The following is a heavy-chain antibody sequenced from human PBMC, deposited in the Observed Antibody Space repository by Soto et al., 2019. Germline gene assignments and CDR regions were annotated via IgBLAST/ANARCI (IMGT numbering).Heavy chain of an antibody. CDR2: IHGSGAIT. CDR1: GLTFSRFA. CDR3: AKDKGPGSYTNWCFDV. D-gene: IGHD3-10*01. V-gene: IGHV3-23*01. J-gene: IGHJ2*01. Sequence: GGSLRLSCAASGLTFSRFAMSWVRQAPGKGLEWVATIHGSGAITNYADSVRGRFTISRDNSRDTMYLQLNTLRVEDTAVYYCAKDKGPGSYTNWCFDVWGRGTLVTVS.